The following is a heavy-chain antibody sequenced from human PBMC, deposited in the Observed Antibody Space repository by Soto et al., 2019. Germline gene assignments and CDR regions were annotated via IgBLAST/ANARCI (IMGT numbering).Heavy chain of an antibody. CDR2: IIPIFGIA. CDR1: GGTFSSYA. Sequence: ASVKVSCKASGGTFSSYAISWVRQAPGQGLEWMGGIIPIFGIANYAQKFQGRVTITADKSTSTAYIELSSQRSEDTAVYYFARAEYYYDSSGYYYDWFDPWGQGTLVNVAS. V-gene: IGHV1-69*10. J-gene: IGHJ5*02. D-gene: IGHD3-22*01. CDR3: ARAEYYYDSSGYYYDWFDP.